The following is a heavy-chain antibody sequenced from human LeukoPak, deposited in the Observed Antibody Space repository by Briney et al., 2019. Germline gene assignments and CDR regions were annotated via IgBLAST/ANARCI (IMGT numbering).Heavy chain of an antibody. CDR1: GVSIRSHY. Sequence: SETLSLTCSVSGVSIRSHYWSWIRQPPGKGLEWIGYIYYSGTTKYNPSLKSRVTISVDTSKNQFSLKLSSVTAADTAVYYCATSGSYFRSFDYWGQGTLVTVSS. V-gene: IGHV4-59*11. CDR3: ATSGSYFRSFDY. CDR2: IYYSGTT. J-gene: IGHJ4*02. D-gene: IGHD1-26*01.